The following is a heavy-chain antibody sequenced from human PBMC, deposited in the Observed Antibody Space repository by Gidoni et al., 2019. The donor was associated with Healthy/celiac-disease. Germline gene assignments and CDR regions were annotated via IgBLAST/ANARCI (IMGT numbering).Heavy chain of an antibody. D-gene: IGHD6-19*01. CDR1: GFTFSSYW. J-gene: IGHJ4*02. Sequence: GESGGGLVQPGGSLRLSCAASGFTFSSYWMSWVRQAPGKGLEWVANIKQDGSEKYYVDSVKGRFTISRDNAKNSLYLQMNSLKAVDTAVYYCARVPSSGWYGDFDYWGQGTLVTVSS. V-gene: IGHV3-7*03. CDR2: IKQDGSEK. CDR3: ARVPSSGWYGDFDY.